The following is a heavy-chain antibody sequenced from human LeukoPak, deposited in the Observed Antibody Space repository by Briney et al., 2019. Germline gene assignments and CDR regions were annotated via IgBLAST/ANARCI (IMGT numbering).Heavy chain of an antibody. CDR2: IYYSGNT. CDR1: GGSFSGYY. J-gene: IGHJ4*02. V-gene: IGHV4-34*01. D-gene: IGHD3-3*01. CDR3: ARQTGAGLFILP. Sequence: PSETLSLTCAVYGGSFSGYYWSWIRQPPGKGLEWVGSIYYSGNTYYNPSLKSRVTISVDTSKNQFSLILTSVTAADTAVYYCARQTGAGLFILPGGQGTLVTVSS.